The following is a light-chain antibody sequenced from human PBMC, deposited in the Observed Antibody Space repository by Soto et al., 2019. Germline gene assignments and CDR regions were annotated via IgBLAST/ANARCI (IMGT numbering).Light chain of an antibody. CDR2: RNN. V-gene: IGLV1-44*01. CDR3: ATRDDSLFVV. J-gene: IGLJ2*01. Sequence: QSVLTQPPSASGTPGQRVTISCSGSRSNVESNTVSWYRQLPGTAPKLLIYRNNLRPPGVPDRFSGSKSGTSASLAISGLRTEDEAVYYCATRDDSLFVVFGGGTKLTVL. CDR1: RSNVESNT.